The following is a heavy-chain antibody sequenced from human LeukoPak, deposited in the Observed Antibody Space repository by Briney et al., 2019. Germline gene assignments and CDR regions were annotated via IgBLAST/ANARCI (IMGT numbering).Heavy chain of an antibody. CDR2: INPNSGGT. J-gene: IGHJ3*02. CDR1: GYTFTGYY. CDR3: ARATDYGGNLDDAFDI. D-gene: IGHD4-23*01. Sequence: ASVTVTCKASGYTFTGYYMHWVRRAPGQGLEWMGWINPNSGGTNYAQKFQGRVTMTRDTSNSTAYMELSRLKSDDTAVYYCARATDYGGNLDDAFDIWGQGTMVTVSS. V-gene: IGHV1-2*02.